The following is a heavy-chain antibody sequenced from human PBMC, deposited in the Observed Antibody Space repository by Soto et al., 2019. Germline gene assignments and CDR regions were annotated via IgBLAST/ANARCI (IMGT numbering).Heavy chain of an antibody. V-gene: IGHV1-69*02. D-gene: IGHD6-13*01. Sequence: QVQLVQSGAEVKKPGSSVKVSCKASGGTFSSYTISWVRQAPGQVLEWMGRIIPILGIANYAQKFQGRVTITADKTTSTAYMELSSLRSEDTDVYYCAGNPRGEQQCPIFRYYGMDVWGQGTTVTVSS. CDR2: IIPILGIA. CDR1: GGTFSSYT. CDR3: AGNPRGEQQCPIFRYYGMDV. J-gene: IGHJ6*02.